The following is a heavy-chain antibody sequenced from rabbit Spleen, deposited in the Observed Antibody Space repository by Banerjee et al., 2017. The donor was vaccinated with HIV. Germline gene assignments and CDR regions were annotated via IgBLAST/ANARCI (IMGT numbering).Heavy chain of an antibody. CDR2: INASTGKP. CDR3: ARGSATMTMVITGFYLNL. J-gene: IGHJ4*01. V-gene: IGHV1S45*01. Sequence: QEQLVESGGGLAQPEGSLTLTCKASGFSFSDSDVMCWVRQAPGKGLEWIACINASTGKPVYATWASGRFTISRTSSTTVTLQMTSLTVADTATYFCARGSATMTMVITGFYLNLWGQGTLVTVS. CDR1: GFSFSDSDV. D-gene: IGHD2-1*01.